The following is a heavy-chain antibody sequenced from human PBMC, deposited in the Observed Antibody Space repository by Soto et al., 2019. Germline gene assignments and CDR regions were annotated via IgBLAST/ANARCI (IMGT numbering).Heavy chain of an antibody. CDR2: ISAYNGNT. D-gene: IGHD3-3*01. CDR1: GYTITSYG. Sequence: ASVKVSCKASGYTITSYGISWVRQAPGQGLEWMGWISAYNGNTNYAQKLQGRVTMTTDTSTSTAYMALRSLRSDDTAVYYCARDSKYYDFWSGWNVWGQGTTVTVSS. CDR3: ARDSKYYDFWSGWNV. V-gene: IGHV1-18*01. J-gene: IGHJ6*02.